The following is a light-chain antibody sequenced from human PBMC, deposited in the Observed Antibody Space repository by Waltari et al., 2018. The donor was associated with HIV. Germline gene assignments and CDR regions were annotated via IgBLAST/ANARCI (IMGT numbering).Light chain of an antibody. CDR3: CSYAGSSTYV. V-gene: IGLV2-23*02. J-gene: IGLJ1*01. Sequence: QSALTQPASVSGSPGPSITLPCPRTSSDVAGYNYVSWYQQPPGKAPKLKIYDVSKRPSGVSNRFSGSKSGNTASLTISGLQAEDEADYCCCSYAGSSTYVFGTGTKVTVL. CDR2: DVS. CDR1: SSDVAGYNY.